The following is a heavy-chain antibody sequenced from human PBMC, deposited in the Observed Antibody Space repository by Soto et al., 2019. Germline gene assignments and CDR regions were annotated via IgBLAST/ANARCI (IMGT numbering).Heavy chain of an antibody. CDR1: GFTFSGYG. CDR2: LANDGSYQ. J-gene: IGHJ4*02. D-gene: IGHD2-15*01. V-gene: IGHV3-30*03. Sequence: QVQLVESGGGVVQPGGSLRLSCAASGFTFSGYGMHWVRQSPGEGLEWVAILANDGSYQYYAESVKGRFTISRDNSKNTLYLQIDSLSPEDTAVYYCARSIGGSSYYPPDYWGQGTLVTVSS. CDR3: ARSIGGSSYYPPDY.